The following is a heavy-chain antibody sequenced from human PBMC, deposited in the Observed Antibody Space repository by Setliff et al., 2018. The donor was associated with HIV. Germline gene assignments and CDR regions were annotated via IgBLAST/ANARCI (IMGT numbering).Heavy chain of an antibody. CDR1: GGTFSSYA. Sequence: SCKASGGTFSSYAISWVRQAPGQGLEWMGGIIPILGIANYAQKFQGRVTITADKSTSTAYMELSSLRSEDTAVYYCARGSCSGGSCYHYYGMDVWGQGTTVTV. D-gene: IGHD2-15*01. V-gene: IGHV1-69*10. CDR2: IIPILGIA. J-gene: IGHJ6*02. CDR3: ARGSCSGGSCYHYYGMDV.